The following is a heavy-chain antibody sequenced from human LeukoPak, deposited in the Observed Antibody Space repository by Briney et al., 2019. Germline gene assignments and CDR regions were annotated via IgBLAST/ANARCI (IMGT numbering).Heavy chain of an antibody. D-gene: IGHD7-27*01. Sequence: PGGSLRLSCAASGFTFSSYSMIWVRQAPGKGLEWVSSISSSSSYIYYADSLKGRFTISRDNAKNSLYLQMNSLRAEDSAVYYCARAPGVHAFDIWGQGTMVTVSS. CDR1: GFTFSSYS. CDR3: ARAPGVHAFDI. V-gene: IGHV3-21*01. CDR2: ISSSSSYI. J-gene: IGHJ3*02.